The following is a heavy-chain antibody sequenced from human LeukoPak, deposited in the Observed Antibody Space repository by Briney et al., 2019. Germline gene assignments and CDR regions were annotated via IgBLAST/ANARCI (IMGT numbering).Heavy chain of an antibody. CDR2: IWCDGDKK. D-gene: IGHD2-21*02. J-gene: IGHJ5*02. CDR1: GFTFSDYG. V-gene: IGHV3-33*01. Sequence: PGGSLRLSCAASGFTFSDYGMHSGRQSPGMRLEGVAVIWCDGDKKYYADPVKGRFTISRDNSKNTLYLQMSSLRVEDTSVYFCARGRCGGADCANWFDPWGQGTLVIVSS. CDR3: ARGRCGGADCANWFDP.